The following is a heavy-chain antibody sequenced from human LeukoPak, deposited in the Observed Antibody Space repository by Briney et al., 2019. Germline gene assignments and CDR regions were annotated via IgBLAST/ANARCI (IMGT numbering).Heavy chain of an antibody. CDR3: ARGGPLVVGATNWFDP. Sequence: ASVKVSCKASGYTFTSYGISWVRQAPGQGLEWMGIINPSGGSTSYAQKFQGRVTMTRDTSTSTVYMELSSLRSEDTAVYYCARGGPLVVGATNWFDPWGQGTLVTVSS. J-gene: IGHJ5*02. V-gene: IGHV1-46*01. D-gene: IGHD1-26*01. CDR2: INPSGGST. CDR1: GYTFTSYG.